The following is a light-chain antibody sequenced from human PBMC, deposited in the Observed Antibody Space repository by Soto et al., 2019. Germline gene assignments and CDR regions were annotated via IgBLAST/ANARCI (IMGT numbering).Light chain of an antibody. J-gene: IGLJ1*01. V-gene: IGLV1-44*01. CDR3: AAWDDSLNGYV. CDR1: SPNLGSNT. CDR2: RNN. Sequence: QSVLTQPPSASGTPGQRVTLSCSGSSPNLGSNTVNWYQQLPGTAPKPLIYRNNPRPSGVPGRFSGSKSGTSASLAISGLQSEDEADYYCAAWDDSLNGYVFGTGTKVTVL.